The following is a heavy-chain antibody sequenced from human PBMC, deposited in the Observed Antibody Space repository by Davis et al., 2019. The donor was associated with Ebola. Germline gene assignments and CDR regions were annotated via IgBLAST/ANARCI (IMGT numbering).Heavy chain of an antibody. Sequence: SGPTLVKPTQTLSLTCTFSGFSLNTRGVGVGWIRQPPGKALEWLALIYWDDDNRYSPSVESRVTITKDSSKNQVVLTMTNVDPVDTATYYCAHAALTDNYYYFFMDVWGQGTTVTVSS. J-gene: IGHJ6*02. D-gene: IGHD3-9*01. CDR3: AHAALTDNYYYFFMDV. CDR2: IYWDDDN. V-gene: IGHV2-5*02. CDR1: GFSLNTRGVG.